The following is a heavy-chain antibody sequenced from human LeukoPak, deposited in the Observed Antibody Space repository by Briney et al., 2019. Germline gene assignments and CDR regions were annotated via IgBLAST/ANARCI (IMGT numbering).Heavy chain of an antibody. Sequence: PSETLSLTCTVSGGSISSYYWSWIRQPPGKGLEWIGYIYYSGSTNYNPSLKSQVTISVDTSKNQFSLKLSSVTAADMAVYYCARHYYDFWSDYYYYYGMDVWGQGTTVTVSS. V-gene: IGHV4-59*08. CDR3: ARHYYDFWSDYYYYYGMDV. J-gene: IGHJ6*02. CDR1: GGSISSYY. CDR2: IYYSGST. D-gene: IGHD3-3*01.